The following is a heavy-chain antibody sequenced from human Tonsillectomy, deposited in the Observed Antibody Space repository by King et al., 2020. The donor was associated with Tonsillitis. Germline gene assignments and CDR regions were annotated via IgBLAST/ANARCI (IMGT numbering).Heavy chain of an antibody. D-gene: IGHD5-12*01. CDR2: ITYDGTRK. Sequence: VQLVESGGGVVQPGGSLRLSCAASVFIFSGFAMHWVRQAPGQGLEWVALITYDGTRKYYRDSVRGQFTISRDDSQNTLYLQMDSLRSEDTAVYYCAKGYRGYFVGDWGQGTLVTVSS. CDR3: AKGYRGYFVGD. J-gene: IGHJ4*02. CDR1: VFIFSGFA. V-gene: IGHV3-30*02.